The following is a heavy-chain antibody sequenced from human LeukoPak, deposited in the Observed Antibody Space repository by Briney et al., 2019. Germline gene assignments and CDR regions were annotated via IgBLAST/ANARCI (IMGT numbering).Heavy chain of an antibody. Sequence: SQTLSLTCTVSGGSISSGDYYWSWIRQPPGKGLERIGYIYYSGSTYYNPSLKSRVTISVDTSKNQFSLKLSSVTAADTAVYYCAVLGYCSSTSCSPPRFDPWGQGTLVTVSS. D-gene: IGHD2-2*01. CDR3: AVLGYCSSTSCSPPRFDP. CDR1: GGSISSGDYY. J-gene: IGHJ5*02. V-gene: IGHV4-30-4*08. CDR2: IYYSGST.